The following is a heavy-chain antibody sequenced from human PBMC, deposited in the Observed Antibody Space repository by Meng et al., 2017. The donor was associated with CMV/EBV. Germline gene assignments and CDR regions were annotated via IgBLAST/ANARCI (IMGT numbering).Heavy chain of an antibody. CDR1: W. J-gene: IGHJ4*02. CDR2: IKSKTDGGTT. V-gene: IGHV3-15*01. CDR3: TTQMSYGYCSGGSCYGGYFDY. Sequence: WMSWGRQAPGKGLEWVGRIKSKTDGGTTDYAAPVKGRFTISRDDSKNTLYLQMNSLKTEDTAVYYCTTQMSYGYCSGGSCYGGYFDYWGQGTLVTVSS. D-gene: IGHD2-15*01.